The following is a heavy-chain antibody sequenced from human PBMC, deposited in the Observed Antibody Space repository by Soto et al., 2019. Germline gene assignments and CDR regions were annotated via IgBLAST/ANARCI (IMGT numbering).Heavy chain of an antibody. CDR1: GGSFSGYY. CDR3: ARGRGGVQH. CDR2: LNDSGGT. V-gene: IGHV4-34*01. J-gene: IGHJ1*01. Sequence: QVQLQQWGAGLLKPSETLSLTCAVYGGSFSGYYWSWIRQPPGKGLEWIGELNDSGGTNYNASLKSRVSISVDTSKNHFSLKLSFVTAADTAVYYCARGRGGVQHWGQGTLVTVSS. D-gene: IGHD3-10*01.